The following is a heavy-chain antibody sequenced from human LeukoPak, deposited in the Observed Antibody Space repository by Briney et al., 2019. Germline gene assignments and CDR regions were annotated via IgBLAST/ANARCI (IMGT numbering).Heavy chain of an antibody. V-gene: IGHV3-33*01. D-gene: IGHD5-12*01. CDR2: IWYDGSNK. CDR3: ARGGSTAAPFDY. CDR1: GFTFSSYG. J-gene: IGHJ4*02. Sequence: GRSLRLSCAASGFTFSSYGMHWVRQAPGKGLEWVAVIWYDGSNKYYADSVKGRFTISRDNSKNTLYLQMNSLRAEDTVVYYCARGGSTAAPFDYWGQGTLVTVSS.